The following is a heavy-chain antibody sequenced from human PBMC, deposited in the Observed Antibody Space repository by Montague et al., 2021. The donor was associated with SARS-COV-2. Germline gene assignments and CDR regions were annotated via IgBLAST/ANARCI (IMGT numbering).Heavy chain of an antibody. D-gene: IGHD5-24*01. Sequence: SLRLSCAASGFTFSSYSMNWVRQAPGKGLEWVSSISSSSSYIYYADSVKGRFTISRDNAKNSLYLQMNSLRAEDTAVYYCARDFNYYYYYYGMDVWGQGTTVTVSS. CDR1: GFTFSSYS. J-gene: IGHJ6*02. CDR2: ISSSSSYI. CDR3: ARDFNYYYYYYGMDV. V-gene: IGHV3-21*01.